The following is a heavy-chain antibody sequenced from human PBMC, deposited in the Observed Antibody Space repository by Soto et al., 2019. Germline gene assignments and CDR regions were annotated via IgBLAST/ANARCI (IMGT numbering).Heavy chain of an antibody. Sequence: GGSLRLSCAASGFTVSTNSMTWVCQAPGMGLEWVSVIYRGGTTYYADSVKGRFTISRDNSKNTLYLQMNSLRVEDTAVYYCARDEDCSGGSCSVYWGQGTLVTVSS. J-gene: IGHJ4*02. CDR3: ARDEDCSGGSCSVY. CDR2: IYRGGTT. CDR1: GFTVSTNS. D-gene: IGHD2-15*01. V-gene: IGHV3-66*01.